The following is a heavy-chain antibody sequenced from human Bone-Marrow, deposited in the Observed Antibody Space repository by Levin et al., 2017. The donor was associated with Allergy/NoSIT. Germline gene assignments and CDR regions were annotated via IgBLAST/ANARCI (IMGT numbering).Heavy chain of an antibody. Sequence: PLETLSLTCTVSGGSISSSSYYWGWIRQPPGKGLEWIGSIYYSGSTYYNPSLKSRVTISVDTSKNQFSLKLSSVTAADTAVYYCARRAYYYGSGSPYDYWGQGTLVTVSS. CDR1: GGSISSSSYY. J-gene: IGHJ4*02. CDR3: ARRAYYYGSGSPYDY. D-gene: IGHD3-10*01. V-gene: IGHV4-39*01. CDR2: IYYSGST.